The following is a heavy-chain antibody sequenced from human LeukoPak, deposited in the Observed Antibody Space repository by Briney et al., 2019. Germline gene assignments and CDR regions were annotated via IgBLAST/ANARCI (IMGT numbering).Heavy chain of an antibody. Sequence: PSETLSLTCTVSGASINGYYWTWVRLPADKGLEWIGRLYSDGTPYYNPSLKSRVTMSVDTSKNQFSLKLRSVTAADTAIYYCARGSSGVTRRYYFDFWGQRALVTVSS. CDR1: GASINGYY. J-gene: IGHJ4*02. CDR3: ARGSSGVTRRYYFDF. V-gene: IGHV4-4*07. D-gene: IGHD3-22*01. CDR2: LYSDGTP.